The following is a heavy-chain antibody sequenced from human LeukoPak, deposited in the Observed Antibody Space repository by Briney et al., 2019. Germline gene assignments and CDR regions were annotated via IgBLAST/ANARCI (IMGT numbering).Heavy chain of an antibody. Sequence: ASVKVSCKASGYTLTAYYIHWVRQAPGQGLEWMGWIDPNSGDTKYVEKFQGRVTMTRDTSFSTAYMALSSLRSDDTAMYYCARDQYYYDSSGYYYYYYYMDVWGKGTTVTVSS. D-gene: IGHD3-22*01. J-gene: IGHJ6*03. CDR1: GYTLTAYY. V-gene: IGHV1-2*02. CDR2: IDPNSGDT. CDR3: ARDQYYYDSSGYYYYYYYMDV.